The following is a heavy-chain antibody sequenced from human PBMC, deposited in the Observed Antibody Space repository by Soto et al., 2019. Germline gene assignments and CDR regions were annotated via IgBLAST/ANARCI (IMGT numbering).Heavy chain of an antibody. D-gene: IGHD2-2*03. CDR3: ARGWIGDLNDAFDI. Sequence: PGGSLRLSCAASGFTFRRYWMHWVRQAPGKGLVWVSRINIYGSSTDYADSVKGRFTISRDNAKNTLYLQMNSLRVEDTAVYYCARGWIGDLNDAFDIWGQGTMVTVSS. CDR1: GFTFRRYW. J-gene: IGHJ3*02. CDR2: INIYGSST. V-gene: IGHV3-74*01.